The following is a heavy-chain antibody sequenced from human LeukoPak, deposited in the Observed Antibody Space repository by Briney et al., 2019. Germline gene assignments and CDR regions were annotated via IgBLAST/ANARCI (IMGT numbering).Heavy chain of an antibody. D-gene: IGHD3-10*01. J-gene: IGHJ6*02. V-gene: IGHV1-2*04. CDR3: AREPPTQRRWPGPRGVKAYGMDV. CDR1: GYTFTGYY. CDR2: INPNSGGT. Sequence: GASVKVSCKASGYTFTGYYMHWVRQSPGQGLEWMGWINPNSGGTNYAQKFQGWVTMTRDTSISTAYMELSRLRSDDTAVYYCAREPPTQRRWPGPRGVKAYGMDVWGQGTTVTVSS.